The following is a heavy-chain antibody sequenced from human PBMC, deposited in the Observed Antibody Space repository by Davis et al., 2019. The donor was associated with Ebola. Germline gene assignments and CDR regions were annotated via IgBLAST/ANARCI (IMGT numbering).Heavy chain of an antibody. CDR1: GASLTNTVYY. J-gene: IGHJ6*02. CDR2: VYYSGRT. Sequence: PSETLSLTCTVSGASLTNTVYYWAWIRQPPGKGLDWIGSVYYSGRTQYSPSLKSRVSMSVDTSKNQFSLKLTSVTAADTAVYYCARHSASYSYWSGHFSTSPPDVWGQGTTVTVSS. V-gene: IGHV4-39*01. CDR3: ARHSASYSYWSGHFSTSPPDV. D-gene: IGHD3-3*01.